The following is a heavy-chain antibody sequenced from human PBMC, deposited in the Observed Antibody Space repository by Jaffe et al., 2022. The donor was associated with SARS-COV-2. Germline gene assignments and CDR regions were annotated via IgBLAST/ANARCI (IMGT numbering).Heavy chain of an antibody. D-gene: IGHD3-16*01. CDR3: ARDGGGYSSDFDY. CDR1: GFTFSSYS. CDR2: ISSSSSYI. Sequence: EVQLVESGGGLVKPGGSLRLSCAASGFTFSSYSMNWVRQAPGKGLEWVSSISSSSSYIYYADSVKGRFTISRDNAKNSLYLQMNSLRAEDTAVYYCARDGGGYSSDFDYWGQGTLVTVSS. V-gene: IGHV3-21*01. J-gene: IGHJ4*02.